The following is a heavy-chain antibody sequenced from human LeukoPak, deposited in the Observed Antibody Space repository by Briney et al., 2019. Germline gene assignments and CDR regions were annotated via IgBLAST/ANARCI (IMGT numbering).Heavy chain of an antibody. CDR1: GFTFSSYA. CDR2: ISGSGSST. Sequence: GGSLRLSCAASGFTFSSYALSWVRQAPGKGLEWVSGISGSGSSTYYADSVKGRFIISRDKSKNTLDLQMNSLRAEDTAVYYCAKAPLGLWPLYYFDYWGQGTLVTVSS. CDR3: AKAPLGLWPLYYFDY. D-gene: IGHD5-18*01. J-gene: IGHJ4*02. V-gene: IGHV3-23*01.